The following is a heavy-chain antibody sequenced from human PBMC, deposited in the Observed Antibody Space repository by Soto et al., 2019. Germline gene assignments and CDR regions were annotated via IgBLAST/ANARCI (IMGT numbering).Heavy chain of an antibody. CDR2: IYYSGST. D-gene: IGHD2-21*01. J-gene: IGHJ4*02. CDR3: ARSSYCGGDCYCNDY. CDR1: GGSISSYY. V-gene: IGHV4-59*01. Sequence: SETLSLTCTVSGGSISSYYWSWIRQPPGKGLEWIGYIYYSGSTNYNPSLKSRVTISVDTSKNQFSLKLSSVTAADTAVYYCARSSYCGGDCYCNDYWGQGTLVTVSS.